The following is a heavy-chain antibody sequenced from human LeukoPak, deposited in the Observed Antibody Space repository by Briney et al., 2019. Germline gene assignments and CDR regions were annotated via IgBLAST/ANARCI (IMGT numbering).Heavy chain of an antibody. CDR3: ARGPMVRGVIRQFDY. D-gene: IGHD3-10*01. J-gene: IGHJ4*02. CDR1: GFTFSSYG. Sequence: GGSLRLSCAASGFTFSSYGMHWVRQAPGKGLEWVAVIWYDGSNKYYADSVKGRFTISRENAKNSLYLQINTLRAGDTAVYYCARGPMVRGVIRQFDYWGQGTLVTVSS. V-gene: IGHV3-33*01. CDR2: IWYDGSNK.